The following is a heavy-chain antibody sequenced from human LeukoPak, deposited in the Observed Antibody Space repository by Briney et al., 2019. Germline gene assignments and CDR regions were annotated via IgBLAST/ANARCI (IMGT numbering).Heavy chain of an antibody. J-gene: IGHJ5*02. V-gene: IGHV4-4*07. D-gene: IGHD3-22*01. CDR2: IYTSGST. CDR1: GGSISSYY. CDR3: ASDYYDSSGYYES. Sequence: SETLSLTCTVSGGSISSYYWSWIRQPAGKGLEWIGRIYTSGSTNYNPPLKSRVTMSVDTSKNQFSLKLSSVTAADTAVYYCASDYYDSSGYYESWGQGTLVTVSS.